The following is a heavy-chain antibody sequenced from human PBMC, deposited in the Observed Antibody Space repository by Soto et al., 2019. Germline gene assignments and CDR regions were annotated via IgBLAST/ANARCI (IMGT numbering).Heavy chain of an antibody. D-gene: IGHD6-25*01. CDR2: IFYTGAT. J-gene: IGHJ4*02. V-gene: IGHV4-4*02. CDR1: GGSIITVTG. CDR3: ARVFSSGSGWMYYFDF. Sequence: QVERQESGPRRLKPSGTLSLTCKVSGGSIITVTGGGGVGHPPGRGLEGMGEIFYTGATNYNPSLKRRVTMTIDKSKDQFSLILTSATAADTAVYYCARVFSSGSGWMYYFDFWGQGILVSVSS.